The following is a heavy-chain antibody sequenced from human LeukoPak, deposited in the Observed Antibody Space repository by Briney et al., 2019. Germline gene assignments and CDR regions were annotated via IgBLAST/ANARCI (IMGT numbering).Heavy chain of an antibody. V-gene: IGHV3-30*04. D-gene: IGHD3-22*01. Sequence: PGRSLRLSCAASGFTFSSYAMHWVRQAPGKGLEWVAVISYDGSNKYYADSVKGRFTISRDNSKNTLYLQMNSLRAEDTAVYYCARHSLPYYYDSSSIDYWGQGTLVTVSS. CDR3: ARHSLPYYYDSSSIDY. CDR2: ISYDGSNK. CDR1: GFTFSSYA. J-gene: IGHJ4*02.